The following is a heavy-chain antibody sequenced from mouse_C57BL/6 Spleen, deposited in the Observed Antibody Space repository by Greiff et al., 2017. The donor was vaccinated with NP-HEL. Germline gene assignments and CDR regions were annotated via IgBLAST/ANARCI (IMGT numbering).Heavy chain of an antibody. CDR3: ARGFYFDV. D-gene: IGHD1-1*01. CDR1: GYTFTDYY. V-gene: IGHV1-26*01. J-gene: IGHJ1*03. Sequence: EVKLQQSGPELVKPGASVKISCQASGYTFTDYYMNWVKQSHGKSLEWIGDINPNNGGTSYNQKFKGKATLTVDKSSSTAYMELRSLTSEDSAVYYCARGFYFDVWGTGTTVTVSS. CDR2: INPNNGGT.